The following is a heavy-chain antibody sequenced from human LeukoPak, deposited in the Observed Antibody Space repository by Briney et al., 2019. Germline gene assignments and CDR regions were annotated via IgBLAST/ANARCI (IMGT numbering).Heavy chain of an antibody. Sequence: ASVTVSCTASGYTFTSYYMHWVRQAPGQGLEWMGIINPSGGSTSYAQKFQGRVTMTRDTSTSTVYMELSSLRSEDTAVYYCARENVAAAFDYWGQGTLVTVSS. V-gene: IGHV1-46*01. D-gene: IGHD6-13*01. CDR2: INPSGGST. CDR3: ARENVAAAFDY. CDR1: GYTFTSYY. J-gene: IGHJ4*02.